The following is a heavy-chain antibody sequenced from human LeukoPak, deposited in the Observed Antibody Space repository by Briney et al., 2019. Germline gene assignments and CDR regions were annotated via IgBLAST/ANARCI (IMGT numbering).Heavy chain of an antibody. CDR3: AKDRPSGYSSGWYREYFDY. D-gene: IGHD6-19*01. V-gene: IGHV3-23*01. Sequence: SGGSLILSCAASGFTFSSYAMSWVRQAPGRGLEWVSAISGSGGSTYYADSVTGRFTISRDNSKNTLYLQMNSLRAEDTAVYYCAKDRPSGYSSGWYREYFDYWGQGTLVTVSS. CDR1: GFTFSSYA. J-gene: IGHJ4*02. CDR2: ISGSGGST.